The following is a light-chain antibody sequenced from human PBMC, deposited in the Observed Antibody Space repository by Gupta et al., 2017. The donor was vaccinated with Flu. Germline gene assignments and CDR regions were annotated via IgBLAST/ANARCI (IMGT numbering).Light chain of an antibody. Sequence: VTISCSGSSSNIGSNTVNWYQQLPRPAPNLLIYTNNQRPSGVPDRFSGSKSDTSASLAISGLQAEDEADYYCASWDDSRNGGVFGGGTKLTVL. V-gene: IGLV1-44*01. J-gene: IGLJ3*02. CDR1: SSNIGSNT. CDR2: TNN. CDR3: ASWDDSRNGGV.